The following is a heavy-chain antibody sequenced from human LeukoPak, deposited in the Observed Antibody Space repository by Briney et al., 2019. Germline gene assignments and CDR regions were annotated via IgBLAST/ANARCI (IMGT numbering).Heavy chain of an antibody. J-gene: IGHJ4*02. CDR1: GFTFSSYA. Sequence: GGSLRLSCAASGFTFSSYAMSWVRQAPGKGLEWVSAISGSGGSTYYADSVKGRFTISRDNSKNTLYLQMNSLRAEDTAVYYCAKASLPDRPRGIQLWIRRNIAFDYWGQGTLVTVSS. V-gene: IGHV3-23*01. CDR3: AKASLPDRPRGIQLWIRRNIAFDY. D-gene: IGHD5-18*01. CDR2: ISGSGGST.